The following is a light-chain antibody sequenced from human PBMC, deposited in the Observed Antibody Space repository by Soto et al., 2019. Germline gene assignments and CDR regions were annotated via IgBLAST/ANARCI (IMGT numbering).Light chain of an antibody. CDR3: QQYGTSPWT. V-gene: IGKV3-20*01. Sequence: EIVVTQSPGTLSLSPGSRATLSCRGSQSVSNNYVAWYQQRPGQAPRLLIYGASSRAGGISDRFSGSGSGTDFTLSISRLEPADFAVFYCQQYGTSPWTFGQGTKVDIK. J-gene: IGKJ1*01. CDR2: GAS. CDR1: QSVSNNY.